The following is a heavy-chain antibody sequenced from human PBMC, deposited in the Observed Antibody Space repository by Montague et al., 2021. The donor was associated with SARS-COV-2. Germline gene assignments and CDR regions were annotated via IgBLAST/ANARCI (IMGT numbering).Heavy chain of an antibody. Sequence: SETLSLTCAVSGVSITSTNWWSLVRQPPGKGLEWIGEISYGVIATYNPSLKSRATISMDRSRNLFSLKLSSVTAADTAIYYCAGKVLTVPADYWGQGTLVTVS. D-gene: IGHD4-11*01. CDR2: ISYGVIA. CDR3: AGKVLTVPADY. V-gene: IGHV4-4*02. J-gene: IGHJ4*02. CDR1: GVSITSTNW.